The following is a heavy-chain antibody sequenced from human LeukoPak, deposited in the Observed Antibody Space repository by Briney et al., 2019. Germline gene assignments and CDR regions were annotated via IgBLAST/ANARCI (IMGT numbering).Heavy chain of an antibody. J-gene: IGHJ3*01. V-gene: IGHV3-48*03. CDR3: ARDEVATWYGFDV. CDR2: VGPGDDPI. CDR1: GFTFSNYE. Sequence: GGSLRLSCAASGFTFSNYEMNWVRQAPGRGLEWVSFVGPGDDPIYYSDSVKGRFTISRDTAKNSVYLQMDRLRDEDTAIYYCARDEVATWYGFDVWGQGTVVTVSS. D-gene: IGHD5-12*01.